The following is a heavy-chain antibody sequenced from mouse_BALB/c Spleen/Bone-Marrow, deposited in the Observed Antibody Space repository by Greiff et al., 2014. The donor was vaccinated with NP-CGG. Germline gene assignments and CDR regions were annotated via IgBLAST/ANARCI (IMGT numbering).Heavy chain of an antibody. V-gene: IGHV1-14*01. CDR3: ARGGYYGTSLYWYFDV. J-gene: IGHJ1*01. CDR2: INPYNDGT. Sequence: LVESGPELVKPGASVKMSCKASGYTFTSYVVHWVKQKPGQGLEWIGYINPYNDGTKYNEKFKGKATLTSDKSSSTAYMELSSLTSEDSAVYYCARGGYYGTSLYWYFDVWGAGTTVTVSP. CDR1: GYTFTSYV. D-gene: IGHD1-1*01.